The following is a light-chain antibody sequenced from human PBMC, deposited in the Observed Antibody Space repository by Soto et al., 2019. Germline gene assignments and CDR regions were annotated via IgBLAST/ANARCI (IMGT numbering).Light chain of an antibody. CDR1: SSHIGKTY. Sequence: QSVLTQPPSASGTPGQRVTISCSGSSSHIGKTYIYWYQQLPGSAPKLLIYRNTQRPSGVPGRFSGSKSGTSATLAISGLRSDDEADYYCAACNDSQSGVVFGGGTKVTVL. V-gene: IGLV1-47*01. CDR3: AACNDSQSGVV. CDR2: RNT. J-gene: IGLJ2*01.